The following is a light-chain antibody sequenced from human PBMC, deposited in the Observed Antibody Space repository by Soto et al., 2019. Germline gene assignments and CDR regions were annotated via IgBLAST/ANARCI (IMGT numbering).Light chain of an antibody. CDR1: QSVSSY. V-gene: IGKV3-20*01. CDR3: QQCGSSPIT. Sequence: EIVLTQSPATLSLSPGERATLSCRASQSVSSYIAWYQQKPGQAPRLLIYGASSRAAGIPDRFSGSGSGTDFTLTISRLEPEDFAVYYCQQCGSSPITFGQGTDWRL. J-gene: IGKJ5*01. CDR2: GAS.